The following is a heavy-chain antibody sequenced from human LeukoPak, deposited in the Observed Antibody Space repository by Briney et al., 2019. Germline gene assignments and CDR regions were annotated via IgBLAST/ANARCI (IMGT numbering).Heavy chain of an antibody. D-gene: IGHD3-10*01. V-gene: IGHV3-21*01. CDR3: ARVGGEYYFDY. J-gene: IGHJ4*02. CDR2: ISSSRNYI. Sequence: PGGSLRLSCAASGLTFNTYSMNWVRQAPGKGLEWVSSISSSRNYIYYAASMKGRFTISRDNAKNSLYLQMNSLRAEDTAVYYCARVGGEYYFDYWGQGTLVTVSS. CDR1: GLTFNTYS.